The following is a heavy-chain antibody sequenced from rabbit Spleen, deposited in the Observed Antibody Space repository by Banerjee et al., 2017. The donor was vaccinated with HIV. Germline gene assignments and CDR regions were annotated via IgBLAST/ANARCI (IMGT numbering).Heavy chain of an antibody. D-gene: IGHD1-1*01. CDR2: INTATGKG. CDR3: ARDTSSSFSSYGMDL. J-gene: IGHJ6*01. V-gene: IGHV1S40*01. CDR1: GVSFSSNHY. Sequence: QSLEESGGDLVKPGASLTLTCTASGVSFSSNHYMCWVRQAPGKGLEWIACINTATGKGVYASWAKGRFTISKTSSTTVTLQMTSLTAADTATYFCARDTSSSFSSYGMDLWGPGTLVTV.